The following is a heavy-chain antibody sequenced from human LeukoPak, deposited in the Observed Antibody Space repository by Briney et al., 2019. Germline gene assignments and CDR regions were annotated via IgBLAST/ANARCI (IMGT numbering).Heavy chain of an antibody. D-gene: IGHD3-3*01. J-gene: IGHJ3*02. Sequence: GRSLRLSCAASGFTFDDYAMHWVRQAPGKGLEWVSAISGSGGSTYYADSVKGRFTISRDNSKNTLYLQMNSLRVEDTAVYYCAREVERSGAYDMWGQGTMVTVSS. V-gene: IGHV3-23*01. CDR2: ISGSGGST. CDR1: GFTFDDYA. CDR3: AREVERSGAYDM.